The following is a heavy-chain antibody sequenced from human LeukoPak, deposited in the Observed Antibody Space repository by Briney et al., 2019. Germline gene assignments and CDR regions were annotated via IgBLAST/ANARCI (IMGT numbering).Heavy chain of an antibody. CDR2: IDGSSTTI. CDR3: ARDGDGYNYYFDY. J-gene: IGHJ4*02. D-gene: IGHD5-12*01. Sequence: PGGSLRLSCATSGFTFSNSGMNWVRQAPGKGLEWVSYIDGSSTTIYYADSVKGRFTVSRDGAKNSLYLQMNSLRAEDTAVYYCARDGDGYNYYFDYWGQGTLVTVSS. V-gene: IGHV3-48*01. CDR1: GFTFSNSG.